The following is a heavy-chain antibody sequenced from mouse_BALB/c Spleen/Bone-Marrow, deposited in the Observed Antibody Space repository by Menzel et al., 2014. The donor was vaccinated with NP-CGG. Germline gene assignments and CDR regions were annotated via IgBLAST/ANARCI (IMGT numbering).Heavy chain of an antibody. Sequence: DVQLQESGAELVKPGASVKLSCTASDSNIKDAYMHWVKQRPEQGLEWIGRIDPANVNTKYDTKFQGKATITADTSSNTAYLLLSSLTSEDTAVYYCAVYYYGRSSFAYWGQGTLVTVSA. J-gene: IGHJ3*01. D-gene: IGHD1-1*01. CDR2: IDPANVNT. CDR3: AVYYYGRSSFAY. V-gene: IGHV14-3*02. CDR1: DSNIKDAY.